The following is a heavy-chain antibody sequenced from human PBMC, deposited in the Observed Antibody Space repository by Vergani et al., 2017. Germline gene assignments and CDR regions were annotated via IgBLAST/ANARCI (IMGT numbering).Heavy chain of an antibody. J-gene: IGHJ6*02. CDR1: GYTFTSYD. CDR2: MNPNSGNT. V-gene: IGHV1-8*01. D-gene: IGHD3-10*01. Sequence: QVQLVQSGAEVKKPGASVKVSCKASGYTFTSYDINWVRQATGQGLEWMGWMNPNSGNTGYAQKVQGRVTMTRNTSISTAYMELSSLRSEDTAVYYCARCLGVPTVYGSGSQGYYYGMDVWGQGTTVTVSS. CDR3: ARCLGVPTVYGSGSQGYYYGMDV.